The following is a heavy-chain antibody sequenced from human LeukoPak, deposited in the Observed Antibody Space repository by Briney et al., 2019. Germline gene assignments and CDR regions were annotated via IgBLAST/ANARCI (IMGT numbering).Heavy chain of an antibody. CDR1: GYTFTGYY. V-gene: IGHV1-2*02. J-gene: IGHJ3*02. D-gene: IGHD5-24*01. Sequence: ASVKVSCKASGYTFTGYYMHWVRQAPGQGLEWMGWINPNSGGTNYAQKFQGRVTMTRDTSISTAYMELSRLRSDDTAVYYCARDFGDGYNFGAFDIWGQGTMVTVSS. CDR3: ARDFGDGYNFGAFDI. CDR2: INPNSGGT.